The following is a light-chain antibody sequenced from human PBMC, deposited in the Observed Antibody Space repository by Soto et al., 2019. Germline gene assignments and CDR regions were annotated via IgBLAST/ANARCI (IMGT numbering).Light chain of an antibody. J-gene: IGKJ1*01. CDR1: QSINTW. CDR2: EGS. V-gene: IGKV1-5*03. Sequence: DIQMTQSPSTLSASVGDRVTITCRASQSINTWLAWYQQKPGEAPKLLIYEGSTLERGVPSGFNGSGSGTELTLTISSLQPDDLATFYCQQYNTYSRTFGHGTKVEV. CDR3: QQYNTYSRT.